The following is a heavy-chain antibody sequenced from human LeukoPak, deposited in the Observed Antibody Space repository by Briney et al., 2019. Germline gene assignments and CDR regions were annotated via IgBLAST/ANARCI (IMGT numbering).Heavy chain of an antibody. CDR1: GFTFSNYG. CDR2: ISEDGINK. V-gene: IGHV3-30*18. D-gene: IGHD6-13*01. CDR3: AKDRETTASGTFDY. Sequence: GRSLRLSCAASGFTFSNYGMHCVRQAPGKGLEWVAGISEDGINKYYADSVKARFTISRDTSNDTLFLQMNNLRADDTAVYYCAKDRETTASGTFDYWGQGALVTVSS. J-gene: IGHJ4*02.